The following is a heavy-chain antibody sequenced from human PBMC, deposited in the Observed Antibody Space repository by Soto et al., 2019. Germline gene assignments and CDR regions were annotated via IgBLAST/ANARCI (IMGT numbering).Heavy chain of an antibody. CDR2: IIPILGIA. Sequence: QVQLVQSGAEVKKPGSSVKVSCKASGGTFSSYTISWVRQAPGQGLEWMGRIIPILGIANYAQKFQGRVTITADKSTSTADMELSSLRSEDTAVYYCAREGVAAAGTRRWFDPWGQGTLVTVSS. D-gene: IGHD6-13*01. CDR3: AREGVAAAGTRRWFDP. J-gene: IGHJ5*02. CDR1: GGTFSSYT. V-gene: IGHV1-69*08.